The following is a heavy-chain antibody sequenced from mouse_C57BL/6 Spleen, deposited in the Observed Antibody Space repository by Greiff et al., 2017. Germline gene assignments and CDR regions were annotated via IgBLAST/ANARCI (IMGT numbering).Heavy chain of an antibody. J-gene: IGHJ1*03. CDR3: VRADYYGSSWYFDV. Sequence: EVMLVESGGGLVQPKGSLKLSCAASGFTFNTYAMHWVRQAPGKGLEWVARIRSKSSNYATYYADSVKDRFTISRDDSQSMLYLQMNNLKTEDTAMYYCVRADYYGSSWYFDVWGTGTTVTVSS. V-gene: IGHV10-3*01. CDR2: IRSKSSNYAT. D-gene: IGHD1-1*01. CDR1: GFTFNTYA.